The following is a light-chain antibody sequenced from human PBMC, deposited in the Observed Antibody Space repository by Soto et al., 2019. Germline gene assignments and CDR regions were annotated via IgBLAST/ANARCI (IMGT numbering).Light chain of an antibody. V-gene: IGLV3-21*04. CDR3: HVWDSDSEHEL. CDR2: YDR. CDR1: NIGSKS. J-gene: IGLJ2*01. Sequence: SYELTQPPSVSVAPGKTARITCGGNNIGSKSLHWYQQKPGQAPVLVIYYDRDRPSGIPERFSGSNSGNAATLTISRVEAGDEADYYCHVWDSDSEHELFGGGTKLTVL.